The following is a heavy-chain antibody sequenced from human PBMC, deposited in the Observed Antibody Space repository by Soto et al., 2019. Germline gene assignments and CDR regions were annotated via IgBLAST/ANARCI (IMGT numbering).Heavy chain of an antibody. J-gene: IGHJ5*02. V-gene: IGHV3-48*02. CDR3: ARGEGDYVWGSYRTYNWFDP. Sequence: EVQLVESGGGLVQPGGSLRLSCAASGFTFSSYSMNWVRQAPGKGLEWVSYISSSSSTIYYADSVKGRFTISRDDAKNSLYLPMDSLRDEDTAVYYCARGEGDYVWGSYRTYNWFDPWGQGALGSVSS. D-gene: IGHD3-16*02. CDR2: ISSSSSTI. CDR1: GFTFSSYS.